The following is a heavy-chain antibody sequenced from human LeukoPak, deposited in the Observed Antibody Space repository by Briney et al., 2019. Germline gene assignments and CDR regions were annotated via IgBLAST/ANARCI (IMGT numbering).Heavy chain of an antibody. V-gene: IGHV1-46*01. J-gene: IGHJ4*02. CDR3: ARDNSGLFDK. Sequence: ASVKVSCKASGYTFTRNLMHWVRQAPGQGLEWMAIINPNGGGTRYAQKFQGRVTMTKDTSTSTVYMELSSLRSEDTAVYYCARDNSGLFDKWGQGTLVTVSS. CDR2: INPNGGGT. CDR1: GYTFTRNL. D-gene: IGHD6-19*01.